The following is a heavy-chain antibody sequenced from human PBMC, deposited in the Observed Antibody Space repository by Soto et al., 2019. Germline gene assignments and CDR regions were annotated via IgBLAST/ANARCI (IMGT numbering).Heavy chain of an antibody. CDR2: INHSGST. CDR1: GGSFSGYY. J-gene: IGHJ5*02. CDR3: LPHASRQFRRKFNWFDP. V-gene: IGHV4-34*03. Sequence: SETLSLTCAVYGGSFSGYYWSWIRQPPGKGLEWIGEINHSGSTNYNPSLKSRVTISVDTSKNQFSLKLSSVTAADKAVYYCLPHASRQFRRKFNWFDPWGQGTLVTVSS.